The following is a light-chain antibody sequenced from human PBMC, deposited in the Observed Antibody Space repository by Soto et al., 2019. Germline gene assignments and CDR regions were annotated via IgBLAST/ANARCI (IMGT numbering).Light chain of an antibody. CDR2: DAS. CDR1: QSITAW. V-gene: IGKV1-5*01. J-gene: IGKJ1*01. Sequence: DIQMTQSPSTLSASVGDRVTITCRASQSITAWLAWYQQRPGKAPKLLIYDASTLEIGVPDRFSGRRLDTEFTLTINSLQPEDFATYFCQQYDSFPWTFGQGT. CDR3: QQYDSFPWT.